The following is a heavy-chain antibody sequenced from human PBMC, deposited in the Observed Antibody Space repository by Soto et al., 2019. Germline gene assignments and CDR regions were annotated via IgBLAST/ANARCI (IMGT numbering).Heavy chain of an antibody. Sequence: GEALKISCKTSRYSFTTYWHGWVRQMAGKGPECMGIIYPGDSDTRYSPSFQGQVTISADKSTSTAYLLWSSLKASDTAIYFCADSVVYYGQDVWAQRTTDTVSS. CDR3: ADSVVYYGQDV. CDR2: IYPGDSDT. CDR1: RYSFTTYW. V-gene: IGHV5-51*01. J-gene: IGHJ6*02.